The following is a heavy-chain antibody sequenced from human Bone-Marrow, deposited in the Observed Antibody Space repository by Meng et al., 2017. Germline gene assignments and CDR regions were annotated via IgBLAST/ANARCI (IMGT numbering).Heavy chain of an antibody. Sequence: GESLKISCAASGFTFSSYAMHWVRQAPGKGLEWVAVISYDGSNKYYADSVKGRFTISRDNSKNTLYLQMNSLRAEDTAVYYCARDSDDYGGNLFDYWGQGTRVTGSS. CDR3: ARDSDDYGGNLFDY. CDR2: ISYDGSNK. V-gene: IGHV3-30*04. D-gene: IGHD4-23*01. CDR1: GFTFSSYA. J-gene: IGHJ4*02.